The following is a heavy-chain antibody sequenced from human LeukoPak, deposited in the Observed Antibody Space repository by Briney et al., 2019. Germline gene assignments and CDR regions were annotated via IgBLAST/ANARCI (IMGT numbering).Heavy chain of an antibody. CDR3: ARARGYDFWSGYYS. V-gene: IGHV1-8*01. CDR2: MNPNSGNT. CDR1: GDSLTRIT. D-gene: IGHD3-3*01. Sequence: ASVKVSCKVSGDSLTRITVHWVRQATGQGLEWMGWMNPNSGNTGYAQKFQGRVTMTRNTSISTAYMELSSLRSEDTAVYYCARARGYDFWSGYYSWGQGTLVTVSS. J-gene: IGHJ4*02.